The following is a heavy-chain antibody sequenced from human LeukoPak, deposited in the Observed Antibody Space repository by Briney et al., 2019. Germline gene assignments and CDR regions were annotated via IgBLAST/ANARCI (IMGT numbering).Heavy chain of an antibody. J-gene: IGHJ1*01. CDR3: ARAGGTNMVTSVHSQH. CDR1: GFTFSSYA. V-gene: IGHV3-30*04. CDR2: ISYDGSNK. Sequence: PGRSLRLSCTASGFTFSSYAMHWVRQAPGKGLEWVAFISYDGSNKYYADSVKGRFTISRDNSKNTLYVQMNSLRAEDTAVYYCARAGGTNMVTSVHSQHWGQGTLVIVSS. D-gene: IGHD5-18*01.